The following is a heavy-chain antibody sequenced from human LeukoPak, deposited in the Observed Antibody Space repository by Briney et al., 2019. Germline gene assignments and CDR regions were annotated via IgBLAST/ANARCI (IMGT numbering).Heavy chain of an antibody. Sequence: GEYLKISCKGSGYSFTSYWVAWVRQMPGKGLVWMGIIYPGGSETRYRPSFQGQVTISADKSISTAYLQWSSLKASDTAMYYCARLPRIAGSGSYYYHVVDVWGQGTTVTVSS. CDR1: GYSFTSYW. V-gene: IGHV5-51*01. CDR2: IYPGGSET. D-gene: IGHD6-13*01. CDR3: ARLPRIAGSGSYYYHVVDV. J-gene: IGHJ6*02.